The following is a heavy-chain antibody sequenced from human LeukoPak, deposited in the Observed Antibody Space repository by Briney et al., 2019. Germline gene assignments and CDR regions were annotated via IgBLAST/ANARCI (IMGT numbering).Heavy chain of an antibody. Sequence: GGSLRLSCAAPGFTFSSYDMTWVRQAPGRGLEWVSSIRPSGDNTYYGDSVKGRFTISRDNSKNTVCLQMNNMRVDDTAVYYCARVAGWHWFDPWGQGTLVTVSS. CDR2: IRPSGDNT. CDR1: GFTFSSYD. J-gene: IGHJ5*02. V-gene: IGHV3-23*01. CDR3: ARVAGWHWFDP. D-gene: IGHD6-19*01.